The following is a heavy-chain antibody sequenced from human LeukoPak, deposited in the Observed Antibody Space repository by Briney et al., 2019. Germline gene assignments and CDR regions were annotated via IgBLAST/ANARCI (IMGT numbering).Heavy chain of an antibody. CDR3: AKLDIVVVPAASFDY. Sequence: GGSLRLSCAASGFTFSSYGMSWVRQAPGKGLEWVSAISGSGGSTYYADSVKGRFTISRDNSKNTLYLQMNSLRAEDTAVYYCAKLDIVVVPAASFDYWDQGTLVTVSS. V-gene: IGHV3-23*01. J-gene: IGHJ4*02. D-gene: IGHD2-2*01. CDR2: ISGSGGST. CDR1: GFTFSSYG.